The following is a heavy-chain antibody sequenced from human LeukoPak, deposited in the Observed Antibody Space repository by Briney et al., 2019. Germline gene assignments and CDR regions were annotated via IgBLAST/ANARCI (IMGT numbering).Heavy chain of an antibody. CDR2: ISSTGGTI. J-gene: IGHJ5*02. V-gene: IGHV3-48*04. CDR1: GFTFSSNS. D-gene: IGHD5-24*01. Sequence: PGGSLRLSCAASGFTFSSNSMNWVRQAPGKGLEWVSYISSTGGTIYYADSMKGRFTISRDNAKNSLYLQMNSLRADDTAVYYCARDSRRLQVGWFDPWGQGTLVTVSS. CDR3: ARDSRRLQVGWFDP.